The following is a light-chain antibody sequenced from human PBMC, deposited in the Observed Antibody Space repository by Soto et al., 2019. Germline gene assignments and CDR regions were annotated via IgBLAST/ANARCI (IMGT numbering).Light chain of an antibody. CDR3: QSYDRNLAHVV. CDR2: END. CDR1: TSNIGARYD. J-gene: IGLJ2*01. V-gene: IGLV1-40*01. Sequence: QSVLTQPPSVSGAPGQRVTISCAGSTSNIGARYDVHWYQQLPGKAPKLLIYENDKRPSGVPDRFSGSKSGTSASLAITGLQAEDEADYYCQSYDRNLAHVVFGGGTKLTVL.